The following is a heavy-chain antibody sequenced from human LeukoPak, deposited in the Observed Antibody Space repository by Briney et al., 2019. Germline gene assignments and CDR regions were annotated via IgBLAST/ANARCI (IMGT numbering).Heavy chain of an antibody. Sequence: SQTLSLTCTVSGGSISSGGYYWSWIRQPPGKGLEWIGYIYHSGSTYYNPSLKSRVTISVDTSKNQFSLKLSSVTAADTAVYYCARADLYYDFWSGYYTGYNGDYYYMDVWGKGTTVTVSS. V-gene: IGHV4-30-2*02. CDR2: IYHSGST. CDR1: GGSISSGGYY. J-gene: IGHJ6*03. CDR3: ARADLYYDFWSGYYTGYNGDYYYMDV. D-gene: IGHD3-3*01.